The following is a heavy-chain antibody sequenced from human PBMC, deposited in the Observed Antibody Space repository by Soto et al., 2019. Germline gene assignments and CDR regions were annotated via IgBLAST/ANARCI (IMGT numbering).Heavy chain of an antibody. V-gene: IGHV3-21*01. Sequence: EVQLVESGGGLVKPGGSLRLSCAASGFTFSSSNMNWVRQAPGKGLEWVASISYSSSSIYYADSVKGRFTISRDNAKNSLYLQMNSLRVEDTAVYYCTRVPAYTSRPPRWGQGILVTVSS. CDR1: GFTFSSSN. D-gene: IGHD2-2*01. J-gene: IGHJ4*02. CDR2: ISYSSSSI. CDR3: TRVPAYTSRPPR.